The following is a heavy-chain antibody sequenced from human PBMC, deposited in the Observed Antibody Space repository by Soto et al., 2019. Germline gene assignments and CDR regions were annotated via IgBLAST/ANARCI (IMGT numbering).Heavy chain of an antibody. CDR2: ISRSSTYT. CDR1: GFTFSDYY. CDR3: ARDSAAGTNYYGLDV. J-gene: IGHJ6*02. Sequence: GGSLRLSYAASGFTFSDYYMSWIRQAPGKGLEWVSYISRSSTYTDYGDSVKGRFAISRDNAKNSLYLQMNSLRAEDTAVYYCARDSAAGTNYYGLDVWGQGTTVTVSS. V-gene: IGHV3-11*06. D-gene: IGHD6-13*01.